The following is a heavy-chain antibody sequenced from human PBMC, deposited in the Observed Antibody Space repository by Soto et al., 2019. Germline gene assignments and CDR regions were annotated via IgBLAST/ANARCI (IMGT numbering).Heavy chain of an antibody. Sequence: QLQLQESGPGLVKPSETLSLTCTVSGGSISSSSYYWGWIRQPPGKGLEWIGSIYYSGSTYYNPSLKSRVNISVDTSKNQFSLQLSSVTAADTAVYYCARRVAAAGQPFDYWGQGTLVTVSS. CDR1: GGSISSSSYY. CDR3: ARRVAAAGQPFDY. V-gene: IGHV4-39*01. D-gene: IGHD6-13*01. CDR2: IYYSGST. J-gene: IGHJ4*02.